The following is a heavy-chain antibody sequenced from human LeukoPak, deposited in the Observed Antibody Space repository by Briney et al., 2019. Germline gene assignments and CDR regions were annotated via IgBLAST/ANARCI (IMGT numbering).Heavy chain of an antibody. CDR3: ARERQYYGSGSYYNLPSWFDP. Sequence: ASVKVSCKASGYTFTGYYMHWVRQAPGQGLEWMGWINPNSGGTNYAQKFQGRVTMTRDTSISTAYMELSRLRSDDTAVYYCARERQYYGSGSYYNLPSWFDPWGQGTLVTVSS. CDR1: GYTFTGYY. D-gene: IGHD3-10*01. J-gene: IGHJ5*02. CDR2: INPNSGGT. V-gene: IGHV1-2*02.